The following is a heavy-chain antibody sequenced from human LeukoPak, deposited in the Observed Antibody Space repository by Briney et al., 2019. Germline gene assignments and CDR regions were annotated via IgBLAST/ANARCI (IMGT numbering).Heavy chain of an antibody. CDR3: ARDLGYCSGGRCFGGWFDP. V-gene: IGHV3-74*03. J-gene: IGHJ5*02. Sequence: PGGCPRLSFSASGLTFTNYWMHGVGQGAGKGLMWVSRINTDESSTTDADTVKGRFTISRDNAKDTLYLEMNSLGAEVTAVYYCARDLGYCSGGRCFGGWFDPWGQGTLVTVSS. D-gene: IGHD2-15*01. CDR1: GLTFTNYW. CDR2: INTDESST.